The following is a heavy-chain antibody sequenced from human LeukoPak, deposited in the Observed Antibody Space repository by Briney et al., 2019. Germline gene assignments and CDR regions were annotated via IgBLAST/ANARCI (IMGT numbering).Heavy chain of an antibody. CDR1: GYTFTDYY. Sequence: ASVKVSCKASGYTFTDYYMHWVRQAPGQGLEWMGWINPNNGGTNYAQKFQGRVTMTRDTSISTVYMELSRLTSDDTAVYYCAKDPDSSGYYLYYFDYWGQGTLVTVSS. J-gene: IGHJ4*02. V-gene: IGHV1-2*02. CDR3: AKDPDSSGYYLYYFDY. CDR2: INPNNGGT. D-gene: IGHD3-22*01.